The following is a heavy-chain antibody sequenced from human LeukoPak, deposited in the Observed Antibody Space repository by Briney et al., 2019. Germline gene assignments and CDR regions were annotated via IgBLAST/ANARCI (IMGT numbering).Heavy chain of an antibody. CDR2: IYPGDSDT. V-gene: IGHV5-51*01. D-gene: IGHD2-2*02. Sequence: GASLKISCKGSGYSFTSYWIGWVRQMPGKGLEWMGIIYPGDSDTRYSPSFQGQVTISADKSISTAYLQWSSLKASDTAMYYCARTYCSSTSCYRVNWFDPWGQGTLVTVSS. CDR1: GYSFTSYW. J-gene: IGHJ5*02. CDR3: ARTYCSSTSCYRVNWFDP.